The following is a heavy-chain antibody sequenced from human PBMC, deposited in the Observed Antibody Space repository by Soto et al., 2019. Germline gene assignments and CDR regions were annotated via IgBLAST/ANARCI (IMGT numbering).Heavy chain of an antibody. D-gene: IGHD4-4*01. J-gene: IGHJ6*02. CDR1: GFTFTSSA. V-gene: IGHV1-58*01. CDR3: AAEEMTTVTTWGMDV. CDR2: IVVGSGNT. Sequence: QMQLVQSGAEVKKPGTSVKVSCKASGFTFTSSAVQWVRQARGQRLEWIGWIVVGSGNTNYAQKFQERVTITRDMSTSTAYMELSSLRSEDTAVYYCAAEEMTTVTTWGMDVWGQGTTVTVSS.